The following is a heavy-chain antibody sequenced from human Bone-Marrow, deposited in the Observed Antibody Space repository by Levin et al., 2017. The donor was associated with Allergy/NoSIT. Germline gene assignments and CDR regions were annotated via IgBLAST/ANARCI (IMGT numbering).Heavy chain of an antibody. D-gene: IGHD3-16*01. CDR3: AKTRVGEVDY. CDR2: ISYDGSNK. CDR1: GFTFSSYG. Sequence: GESLKISCAASGFTFSSYGMHWVRQAPGKGLEWVAVISYDGSNKYYADSVKGRFTISRDNSKNTLYLQMNSLRAEDTAVYYCAKTRVGEVDYWGQGTLVTVSS. J-gene: IGHJ4*02. V-gene: IGHV3-30*18.